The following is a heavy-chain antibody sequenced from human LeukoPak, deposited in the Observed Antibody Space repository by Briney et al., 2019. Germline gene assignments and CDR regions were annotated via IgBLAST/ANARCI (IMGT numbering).Heavy chain of an antibody. D-gene: IGHD1-20*01. J-gene: IGHJ4*02. CDR2: ITTCSSDV. Sequence: GGSLRLSCAASGFTFSSYFMNWVRQAPGKGLEWVSYITTCSSDVYYADSVRGRFTISRDNAKNSLFLQMNGLRAEDTAVYYCARALTGIPYYFDYWGQGSLVTVSS. CDR1: GFTFSSYF. V-gene: IGHV3-21*01. CDR3: ARALTGIPYYFDY.